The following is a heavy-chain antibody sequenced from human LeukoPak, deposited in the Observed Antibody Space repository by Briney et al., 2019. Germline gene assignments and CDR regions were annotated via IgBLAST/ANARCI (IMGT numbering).Heavy chain of an antibody. V-gene: IGHV4-61*08. CDR2: IDYTGST. J-gene: IGHJ5*02. CDR3: ARDSLSSSWYWFDP. D-gene: IGHD6-13*01. CDR1: GGSISSGGYY. Sequence: SETLSLTCTVSGGSISSGGYYWSWIRQPPGKGLEWIGYIDYTGSTNYNPSLKSRVTISVDTSKNQFSLRLSSVTAADTAVYYCARDSLSSSWYWFDPWGQGTLVTVSS.